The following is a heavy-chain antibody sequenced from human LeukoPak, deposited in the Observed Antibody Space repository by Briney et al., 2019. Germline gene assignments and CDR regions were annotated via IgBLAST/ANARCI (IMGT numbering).Heavy chain of an antibody. CDR1: GGSISSGDYY. D-gene: IGHD6-19*01. Sequence: SETLSLTCTVSGGSISSGDYYWSWIRQPPGKGLEWIGYIYYSGSTYYNPSLKSRVTISVDTSKNQFSLKLSSVTAADTAVYYCAGQWLGAGLWYFDLWGRGTLVTVSS. J-gene: IGHJ2*01. CDR3: AGQWLGAGLWYFDL. CDR2: IYYSGST. V-gene: IGHV4-30-4*01.